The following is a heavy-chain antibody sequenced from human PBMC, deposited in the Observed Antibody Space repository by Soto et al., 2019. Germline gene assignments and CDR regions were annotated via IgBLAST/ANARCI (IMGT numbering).Heavy chain of an antibody. CDR1: GFSLSTSGVG. CDR3: AHSLACIAAAGTPGFDY. CDR2: IYWDDDK. D-gene: IGHD6-13*01. Sequence: GSGPTLVNPTQTLTLTCTFSGFSLSTSGVGVGWIRQPPGKALEWLALIYWDDDKRYSPSLKSRLTITKDTSKNQVVLTMTNMDPVDTATYYCAHSLACIAAAGTPGFDYWGQGTLVTVSS. J-gene: IGHJ4*02. V-gene: IGHV2-5*02.